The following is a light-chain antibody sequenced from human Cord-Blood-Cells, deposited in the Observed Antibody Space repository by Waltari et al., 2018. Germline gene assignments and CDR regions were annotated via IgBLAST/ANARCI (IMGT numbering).Light chain of an antibody. CDR3: SAYTSSSTL. J-gene: IGLJ2*01. Sequence: QSALTQPASVSGSPGQSITISCTGTSSDVGGYNYVSWYQQHPGTAPRLMVYDGSTRPAGVSNRLSGSKAGNTASLTISGLQAEDEADYYCSAYTSSSTLFGGGTKLTVL. CDR1: SSDVGGYNY. V-gene: IGLV2-14*01. CDR2: DGS.